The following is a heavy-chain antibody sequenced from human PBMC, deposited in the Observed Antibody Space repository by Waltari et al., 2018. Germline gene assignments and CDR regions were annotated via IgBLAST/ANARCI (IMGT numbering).Heavy chain of an antibody. V-gene: IGHV4-34*01. D-gene: IGHD4-17*01. CDR3: ARGFYGEPSPAL. J-gene: IGHJ4*02. CDR1: GGSFSGYY. Sequence: QVQLQQWGAGLLKPSETLSLTCAVYGGSFSGYYWSWIRQPPGKGLEWIGEINHSGSTNYNPSLKSRVTISVDTSKNQFSLKLSSVPAADTAVYYCARGFYGEPSPALWGQGTLVTVSS. CDR2: INHSGST.